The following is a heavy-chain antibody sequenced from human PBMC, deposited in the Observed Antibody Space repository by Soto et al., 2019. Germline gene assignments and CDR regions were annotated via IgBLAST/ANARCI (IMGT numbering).Heavy chain of an antibody. V-gene: IGHV5-51*01. CDR1: GYTFTRYW. D-gene: IGHD2-15*01. Sequence: PGESLKISCKDSGYTFTRYWIGWVRQVPGKGLEWMGIIYPGDPDTRYSPSFQGQVTISADKSISTASLQWSSLKASDTAMYYCARLLAGAFHIRGQGTMVTVSS. J-gene: IGHJ3*02. CDR3: ARLLAGAFHI. CDR2: IYPGDPDT.